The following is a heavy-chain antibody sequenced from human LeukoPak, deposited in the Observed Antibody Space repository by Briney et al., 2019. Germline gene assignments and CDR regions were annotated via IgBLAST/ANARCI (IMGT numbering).Heavy chain of an antibody. Sequence: GGSLRLSCAASGFTFSSYSMNWVRQAPGKGLEGVSYITSSSSTIYYADSVKGRFTISRDNAKNSLYLQMNSLRAEDTAVYYCARLGYCSGGSCKNPSFDYWGQGTLVTVSS. CDR1: GFTFSSYS. CDR2: ITSSSSTI. J-gene: IGHJ4*02. D-gene: IGHD2-15*01. V-gene: IGHV3-48*01. CDR3: ARLGYCSGGSCKNPSFDY.